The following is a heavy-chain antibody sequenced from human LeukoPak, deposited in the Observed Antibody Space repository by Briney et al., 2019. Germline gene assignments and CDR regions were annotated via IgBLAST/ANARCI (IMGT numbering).Heavy chain of an antibody. CDR2: IYSSGSTI. CDR1: GFTFSSYE. CDR3: ARGANYYGSGSHNWFDP. V-gene: IGHV3-48*03. Sequence: GSLRLSSGASGFTFSSYEMNWVRQAPGEGPEWVSYIYSSGSTIYYADSVKGRFTISRDNAKNSLYLQMNSLRAEDTAVYYCARGANYYGSGSHNWFDPWGQGTLVTVSS. D-gene: IGHD3-10*01. J-gene: IGHJ5*02.